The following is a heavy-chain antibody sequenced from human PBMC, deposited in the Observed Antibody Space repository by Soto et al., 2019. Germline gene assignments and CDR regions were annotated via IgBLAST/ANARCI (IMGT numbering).Heavy chain of an antibody. J-gene: IGHJ3*02. V-gene: IGHV4-61*01. CDR2: IYYSGST. D-gene: IGHD2-2*02. Sequence: LETLSLTCTVSGGSVSSGSYYWSWIRQPPGKGLEWIGYIYYSGSTNYNPSLKSRVTISVDTSKNQFSLKLSSVTAADTAVYYCARERQDIVVVPAAIPRPGAFDIWGQGTMVTVSS. CDR3: ARERQDIVVVPAAIPRPGAFDI. CDR1: GGSVSSGSYY.